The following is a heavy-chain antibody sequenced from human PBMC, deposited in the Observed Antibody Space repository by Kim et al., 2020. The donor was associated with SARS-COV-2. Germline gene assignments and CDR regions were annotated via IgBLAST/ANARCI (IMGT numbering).Heavy chain of an antibody. CDR3: ARERDGYHFDY. CDR2: T. D-gene: IGHD5-12*01. J-gene: IGHJ4*02. Sequence: TNSHPSLKSRVTISVDTSKNQFSLKLSFVTAADTAVYYCARERDGYHFDYWGQGTLVTVSS. V-gene: IGHV4-59*01.